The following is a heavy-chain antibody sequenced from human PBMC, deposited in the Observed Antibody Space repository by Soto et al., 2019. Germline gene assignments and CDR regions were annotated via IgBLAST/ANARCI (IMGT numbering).Heavy chain of an antibody. D-gene: IGHD4-17*01. J-gene: IGHJ4*02. CDR2: ISSSGSTI. CDR3: ARDRGDDYGDYTTVYYFDE. V-gene: IGHV3-11*01. Sequence: GGSLRLSCAASGFTFSDYYMSWIRQAPGKGLEWVSYISSSGSTIYYADSVKGRFTISRDNAKNSLYLQMNSLRAEDTAVYYCARDRGDDYGDYTTVYYFDEWGQGTLVTVSS. CDR1: GFTFSDYY.